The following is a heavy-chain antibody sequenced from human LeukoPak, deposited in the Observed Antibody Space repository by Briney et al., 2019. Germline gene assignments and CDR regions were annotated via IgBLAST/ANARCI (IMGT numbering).Heavy chain of an antibody. CDR2: ISSSSTYI. V-gene: IGHV3-21*01. D-gene: IGHD3-16*01. CDR1: GGSFSGYY. Sequence: ETLSHTCAVYGGSFSGYYWSWIRQPPGKGLEWVSTISSSSTYIYYADSVKGRFTISRDNAENSVYLQMDSLRGDDTAVYYCARDLSLGAPGGFDYWGQGTLVTVSS. CDR3: ARDLSLGAPGGFDY. J-gene: IGHJ4*02.